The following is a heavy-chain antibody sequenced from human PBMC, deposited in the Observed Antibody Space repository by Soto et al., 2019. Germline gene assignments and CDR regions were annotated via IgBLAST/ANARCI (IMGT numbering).Heavy chain of an antibody. V-gene: IGHV3-30*18. J-gene: IGHJ6*02. D-gene: IGHD3-22*01. CDR3: AKRGAERPRITMIVAREKYYYYYYGMDV. Sequence: GGSLRLSCAASGFTFSSYGMHWVRQAPGKGLEWVAVISYDGSNKYYADSVKGRFTISRDNSKNTLYLQMNSLRAEDTAVYYCAKRGAERPRITMIVAREKYYYYYYGMDVWGQGTTVTVSS. CDR2: ISYDGSNK. CDR1: GFTFSSYG.